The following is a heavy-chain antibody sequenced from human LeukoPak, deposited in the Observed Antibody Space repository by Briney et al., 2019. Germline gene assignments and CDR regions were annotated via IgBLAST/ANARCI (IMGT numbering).Heavy chain of an antibody. J-gene: IGHJ4*02. D-gene: IGHD7-27*01. CDR3: ARETPGAGHFDY. CDR1: GVSINYYY. CDR2: IYYSGGT. V-gene: IGHV4-59*01. Sequence: MPSETLSLTCTVSGVSINYYYWMWIRQPPGKGLEWIGYIYYSGGTHYNPSLKGRVTMLVDTSKNQFSLKLTAVTAADTAVYYCARETPGAGHFDYWGQGSLVTVSS.